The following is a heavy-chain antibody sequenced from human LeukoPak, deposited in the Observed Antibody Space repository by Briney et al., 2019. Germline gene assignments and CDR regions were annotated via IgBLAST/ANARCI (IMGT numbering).Heavy chain of an antibody. CDR1: GFTVSSNY. D-gene: IGHD4-17*01. CDR3: ARDKVGDSAGLYYGMDV. J-gene: IGHJ6*02. CDR2: IYSGGST. V-gene: IGHV3-53*01. Sequence: GSLRLSCAASGFTVSSNYMSWVRQAPGKGLEWVSVIYSGGSTYYADSVKGRFTISRDNSKNTLYLQMNSLRAEDTAVYYCARDKVGDSAGLYYGMDVWGQGTTVTVSS.